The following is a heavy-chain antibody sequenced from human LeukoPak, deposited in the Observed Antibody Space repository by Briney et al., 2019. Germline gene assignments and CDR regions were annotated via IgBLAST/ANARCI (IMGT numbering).Heavy chain of an antibody. V-gene: IGHV3-15*01. CDR1: GFIFNNAW. D-gene: IGHD4-11*01. J-gene: IGHJ4*02. Sequence: GGSLRLSCEGSGFIFNNAWMSWTRQAPGKGLEWVGRVRTTAEGETTDYAAPVRGRFTISRDDSKSTVYLQMNSLETEDTAIYYCTAGLGKTDDDSWGQGTLVTASS. CDR2: VRTTAEGETT. CDR3: TAGLGKTDDDS.